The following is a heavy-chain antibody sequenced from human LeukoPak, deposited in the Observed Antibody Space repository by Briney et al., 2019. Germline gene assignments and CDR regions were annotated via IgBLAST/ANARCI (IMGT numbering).Heavy chain of an antibody. CDR1: GYTFTSYA. V-gene: IGHV1-3*01. Sequence: ASVKVSCKASGYTFTSYAMHWVRQAPGQRLEWMGWINAGNGNTKYSQKFQGRVTMTTDTSTRTAYMELRSLRSDDTAVYYCARDGLADGGYDGYNWFDPWGQGTLVTVSS. D-gene: IGHD5-12*01. CDR2: INAGNGNT. J-gene: IGHJ5*02. CDR3: ARDGLADGGYDGYNWFDP.